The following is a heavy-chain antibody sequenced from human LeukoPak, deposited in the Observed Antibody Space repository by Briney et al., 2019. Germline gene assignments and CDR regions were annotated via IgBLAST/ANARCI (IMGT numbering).Heavy chain of an antibody. J-gene: IGHJ4*02. CDR2: ISAYNGNT. CDR3: ARGGYCSGGSCYSVRSSSDY. Sequence: ASVKVSCKASGYTFTSYGITWVRQAPGQGLEWMGWISAYNGNTNYAQKFQGRVTITADESTSTAYMELSSLRSEDTAVYYCARGGYCSGGSCYSVRSSSDYWGQGTLVTVSS. V-gene: IGHV1-18*01. CDR1: GYTFTSYG. D-gene: IGHD2-15*01.